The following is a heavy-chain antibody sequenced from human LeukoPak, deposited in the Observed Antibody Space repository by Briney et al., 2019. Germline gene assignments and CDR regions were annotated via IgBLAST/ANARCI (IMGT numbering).Heavy chain of an antibody. Sequence: PSETLSLTCAVYGGSFSGYYWSWIRQPPGKGLERIGEINHSGSTNYNPSFKSRVTISVDTSKNQFSLKLSSVTAADTAVYYCARGGYYDYVWGSYRRHGFLDYWGQGTLVTVSS. CDR3: ARGGYYDYVWGSYRRHGFLDY. CDR1: GGSFSGYY. D-gene: IGHD3-16*02. CDR2: INHSGST. V-gene: IGHV4-34*01. J-gene: IGHJ4*02.